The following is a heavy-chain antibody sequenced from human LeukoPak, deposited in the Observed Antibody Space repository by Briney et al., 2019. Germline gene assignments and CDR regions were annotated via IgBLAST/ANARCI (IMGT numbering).Heavy chain of an antibody. J-gene: IGHJ4*02. CDR1: GGSISSYY. V-gene: IGHV4-59*01. CDR3: ARARWSYSGSPGLFDY. CDR2: IYYSGST. D-gene: IGHD1-26*01. Sequence: KPSETLSLTCTVSGGSISSYYWSWIRQPPGKGLEWIGYIYYSGSTNYNPSLKSRVTISVDTSKNQFSLKLSSVTAADTAVYYCARARWSYSGSPGLFDYWGQGTLVTVSS.